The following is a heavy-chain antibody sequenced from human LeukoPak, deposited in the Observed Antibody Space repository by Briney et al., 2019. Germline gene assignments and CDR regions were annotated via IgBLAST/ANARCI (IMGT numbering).Heavy chain of an antibody. CDR3: ARSYYDILTGYAPFDY. Sequence: ASVKVSCKASGYTFTSYYMHWVRQAPGQGLEWMGIINPSGGSTSYAQKFQGRVTMTGDMSTSTVYMELSSLRSEDTAVYYCARSYYDILTGYAPFDYWGQGTLVTVSS. CDR2: INPSGGST. J-gene: IGHJ4*02. D-gene: IGHD3-9*01. V-gene: IGHV1-46*01. CDR1: GYTFTSYY.